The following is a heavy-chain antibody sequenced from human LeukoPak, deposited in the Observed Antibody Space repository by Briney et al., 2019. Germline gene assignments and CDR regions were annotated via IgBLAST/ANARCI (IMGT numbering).Heavy chain of an antibody. D-gene: IGHD3-22*01. Sequence: SGGSLRLSCAASGFTFSSYAMSWVRQAPGKGLEWVSAISGSGGSTYYADSVKGRFTISRDNSKNTLYLQTNSLRAEDTAVYYCAKGGLVIYYDSPEAFDIWGQGTMVTVSS. V-gene: IGHV3-23*01. CDR1: GFTFSSYA. J-gene: IGHJ3*02. CDR2: ISGSGGST. CDR3: AKGGLVIYYDSPEAFDI.